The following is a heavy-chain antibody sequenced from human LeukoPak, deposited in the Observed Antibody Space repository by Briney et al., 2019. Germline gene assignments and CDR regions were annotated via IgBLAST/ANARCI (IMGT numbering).Heavy chain of an antibody. V-gene: IGHV1-69*06. D-gene: IGHD3-3*01. J-gene: IGHJ4*02. CDR3: SRERLARFPYFDY. CDR1: GGTFSNSG. CDR2: IIPVFGTP. Sequence: VASVKVSCKTSGGTFSNSGISWGRHAPGQGPEWMGGIIPVFGTPNYAQKFQGRLTITADRSTTTAYMELSSLTSDDTAVYYCSRERLARFPYFDYWGQGALVAVSS.